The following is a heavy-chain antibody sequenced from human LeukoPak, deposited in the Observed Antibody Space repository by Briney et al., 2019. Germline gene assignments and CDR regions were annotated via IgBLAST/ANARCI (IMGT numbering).Heavy chain of an antibody. D-gene: IGHD3-10*01. J-gene: IGHJ6*03. CDR3: AKVGKTENYYGSGRFSYYYYMDV. CDR1: GFTFSSYG. V-gene: IGHV3-30*02. Sequence: GGSLRLSCAASGFTFSSYGMHWVRQAPGKGLEWVAFIRSDGSNKYYADPVKGRFTISRDNSKNTLYLQMNSLRAEDTAVYYCAKVGKTENYYGSGRFSYYYYMDVWGKGTTVTISS. CDR2: IRSDGSNK.